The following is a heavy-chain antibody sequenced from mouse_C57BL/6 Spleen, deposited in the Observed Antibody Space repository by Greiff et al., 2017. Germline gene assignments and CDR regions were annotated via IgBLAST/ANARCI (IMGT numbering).Heavy chain of an antibody. Sequence: QVQLQQSGAELVRPGASVTLSCKASGYTFTDYEMHWVKQTPVHGLEWIGAIDPETGGTAYNQKFKGKAILTADKSSSTAYMELRGLTSEDSAVYYCTREGGYPAWFAYWGQGTLVTVSA. J-gene: IGHJ3*01. V-gene: IGHV1-15*01. D-gene: IGHD2-2*01. CDR1: GYTFTDYE. CDR2: IDPETGGT. CDR3: TREGGYPAWFAY.